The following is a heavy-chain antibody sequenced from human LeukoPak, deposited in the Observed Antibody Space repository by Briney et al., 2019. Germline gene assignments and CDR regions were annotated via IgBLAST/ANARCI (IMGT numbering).Heavy chain of an antibody. D-gene: IGHD3-10*01. J-gene: IGHJ6*03. V-gene: IGHV3-66*01. CDR1: GFTVSSNY. Sequence: GGSLRLSCAASGFTVSSNYMSWVRQAPGKGLEWVSVIYSGGSTYYADSVKGRFTISRDNSKNTLYLQMNSLRPEDTAVYYCAKDESPGHGSYGVYYYYMDVWGKGTTVTVSS. CDR3: AKDESPGHGSYGVYYYYMDV. CDR2: IYSGGST.